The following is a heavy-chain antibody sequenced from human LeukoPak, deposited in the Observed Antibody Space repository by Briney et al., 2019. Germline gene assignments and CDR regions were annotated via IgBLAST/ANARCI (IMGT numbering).Heavy chain of an antibody. V-gene: IGHV3-9*01. CDR1: GFTFDDYA. CDR3: AKDKTGGYSYGHIHV. D-gene: IGHD5-18*01. Sequence: PGGSLRLSCAASGFTFDDYAMHWVRQGPGKGLEWVSGISWDSGDTDYADSVKGRFTISRDNGNNSVHLQMNSLRVEDTALYYCAKDKTGGYSYGHIHVWGQGTWVTVSS. CDR2: ISWDSGDT. J-gene: IGHJ4*02.